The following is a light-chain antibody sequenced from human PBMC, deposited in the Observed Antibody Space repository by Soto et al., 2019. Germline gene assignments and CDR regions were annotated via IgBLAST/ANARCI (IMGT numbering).Light chain of an antibody. V-gene: IGLV2-14*01. CDR1: SSDFGFYNY. Sequence: QSALTQPASVSGSPGQSITISCTGTSSDFGFYNYVSWYQHHPGKAPKLMIYEVSKRPSGVSYRFSGSKSGNTAFLTISGLQAEDEAVYYCSSYTTSSPPVLFGGGTKLTVL. CDR3: SSYTTSSPPVL. CDR2: EVS. J-gene: IGLJ2*01.